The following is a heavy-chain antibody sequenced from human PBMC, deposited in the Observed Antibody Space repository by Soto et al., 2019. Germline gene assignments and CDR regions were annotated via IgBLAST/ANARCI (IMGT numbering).Heavy chain of an antibody. CDR2: IYYSGST. CDR3: ASPISRGYSYGYFHY. V-gene: IGHV4-31*03. Sequence: SETLSLTCTVSGGSISSGGYYWSWIRQHPGKGLEWIGYIYYSGSTYYNPSLKSRVTISVDTSKNQFSLKLSSVTAADTAVYYCASPISRGYSYGYFHYWGQGTLVTVSS. CDR1: GGSISSGGYY. J-gene: IGHJ4*02. D-gene: IGHD5-18*01.